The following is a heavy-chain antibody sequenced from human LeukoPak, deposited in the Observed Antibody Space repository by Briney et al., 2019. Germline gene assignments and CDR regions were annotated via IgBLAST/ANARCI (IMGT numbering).Heavy chain of an antibody. CDR1: GFTFSSYS. CDR2: ISSSSSYI. CDR3: ASNSSGWYYDDY. D-gene: IGHD6-19*01. J-gene: IGHJ4*02. V-gene: IGHV3-21*01. Sequence: KSGGSLRLSCAASGFTFSSYSMNWVRQAPGKGLEWVSSISSSSSYIYYADSVKGRFTISRGNTKNSLYLQMNSLRAEDTAVYYCASNSSGWYYDDYWGQGTLVTVSS.